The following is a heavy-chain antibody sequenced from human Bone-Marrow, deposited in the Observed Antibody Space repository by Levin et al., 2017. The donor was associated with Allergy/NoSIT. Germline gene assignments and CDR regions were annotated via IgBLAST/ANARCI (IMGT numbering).Heavy chain of an antibody. V-gene: IGHV1-2*02. Sequence: AGESLKISCKASGYTFTGYWLHWVRQAPGQGLEWMGWINPDNGGTNLAQKFQGRVTMTRDTTIRTVYMELNRLTSDDTAVYYCARDGVYSGHDLDYWGQGTLVSVSS. J-gene: IGHJ4*02. CDR2: INPDNGGT. CDR3: ARDGVYSGHDLDY. D-gene: IGHD5-12*01. CDR1: GYTFTGYW.